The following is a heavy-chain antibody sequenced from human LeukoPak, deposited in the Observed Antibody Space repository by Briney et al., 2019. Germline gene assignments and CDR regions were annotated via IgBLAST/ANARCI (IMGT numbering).Heavy chain of an antibody. V-gene: IGHV4-59*01. CDR1: GGSISRYY. CDR2: IYYSGST. Sequence: SETLSLTGTMSGGSISRYYFSLFRSPPPHVLHPIGYIYYSGSTNYNPSLKSRVTISVDASKNQFSLKLSSVTAADTAVYYCARGSRRGAEYFQHWGQGTLVTVSS. CDR3: ARGSRRGAEYFQH. D-gene: IGHD2-15*01. J-gene: IGHJ1*01.